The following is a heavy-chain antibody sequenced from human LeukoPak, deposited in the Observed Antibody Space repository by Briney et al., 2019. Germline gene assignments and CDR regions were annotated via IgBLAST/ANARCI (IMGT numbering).Heavy chain of an antibody. CDR3: AGDGRIYDFWSGYYQFDY. V-gene: IGHV1-69*13. CDR1: GGTFSSYA. Sequence: SVKVSCKASGGTFSSYAISWLRQAPGQGLEWMGGIIPIFGTANYAQKFQGRVTITADESTSTAYMELSSLRSEDTAVYYCAGDGRIYDFWSGYYQFDYWGQGTLVTVSS. J-gene: IGHJ4*02. CDR2: IIPIFGTA. D-gene: IGHD3-3*01.